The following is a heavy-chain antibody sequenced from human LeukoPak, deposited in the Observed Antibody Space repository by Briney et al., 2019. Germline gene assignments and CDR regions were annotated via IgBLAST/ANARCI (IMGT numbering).Heavy chain of an antibody. Sequence: PSETLSLTCTVSGVSISNKNYFWGWVRQPPGKGLEWIVSFFYSGFTYYNPSLKSRVTISVDTSKNQFSLKLNSVTAADTAVYYCGRTLSNWFDPWGQGTLVTVSS. CDR1: GVSISNKNYF. V-gene: IGHV4-39*07. J-gene: IGHJ5*02. CDR3: GRTLSNWFDP. D-gene: IGHD4-11*01. CDR2: FFYSGFT.